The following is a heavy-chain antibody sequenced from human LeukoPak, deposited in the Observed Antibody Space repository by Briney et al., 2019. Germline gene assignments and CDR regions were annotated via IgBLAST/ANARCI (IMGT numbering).Heavy chain of an antibody. J-gene: IGHJ2*01. V-gene: IGHV4-59*12. Sequence: PSETLSLTCTVSGGSISSYYWSWIRQPPGKGLEWIGYIYYSGSTNYNPSLKSRVTISVDTSKNQFSLKLSSVTAADTAVYYCARGEEFGSGDYGVRWYFDLWGRGTLVTVSS. CDR1: GGSISSYY. CDR2: IYYSGST. D-gene: IGHD4-17*01. CDR3: ARGEEFGSGDYGVRWYFDL.